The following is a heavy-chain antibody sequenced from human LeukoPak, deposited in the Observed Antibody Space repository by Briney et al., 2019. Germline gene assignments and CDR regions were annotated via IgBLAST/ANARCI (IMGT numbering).Heavy chain of an antibody. CDR2: FYYTGDT. CDR1: GASISSSTYS. CDR3: ARLLPYCSDGICYFWEYFDS. J-gene: IGHJ4*02. V-gene: IGHV4-39*01. Sequence: PSETLPLTCNVSGASISSSTYSWGWIRQPPGKGLEWIGSFYYTGDTYYGPSLKGRVTISVDTSKNQFSLNLTSLTAADTAVYYCARLLPYCSDGICYFWEYFDSWGQGTLVTVSS. D-gene: IGHD2-15*01.